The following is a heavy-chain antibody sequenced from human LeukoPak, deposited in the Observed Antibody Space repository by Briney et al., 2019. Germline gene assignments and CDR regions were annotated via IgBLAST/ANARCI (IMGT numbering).Heavy chain of an antibody. CDR1: GFTFSSYA. D-gene: IGHD3-22*01. Sequence: GGSLRLSCAASGFTFSSYAMSLVRQAPGKGLEWVSAISGSGGSTYYADSVKGRFTISRDNSKNTLYLQMNSLRAEDTAVYYCAKDGITMIVVVNDAFDIWGQGTMVTVSS. J-gene: IGHJ3*02. CDR3: AKDGITMIVVVNDAFDI. V-gene: IGHV3-23*01. CDR2: ISGSGGST.